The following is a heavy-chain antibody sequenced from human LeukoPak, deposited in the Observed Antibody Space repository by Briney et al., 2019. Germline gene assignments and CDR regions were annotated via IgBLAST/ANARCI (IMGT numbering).Heavy chain of an antibody. J-gene: IGHJ4*02. V-gene: IGHV3-23*01. D-gene: IGHD3-10*01. Sequence: PGGSLRLSCAASGFTFSSYAMSWVRQAPGKGLEWVSAISGSGGSTYYADSVKGRFTISRDNSKNTLYLQMNSLRAEDTAVYYCAKRAIAVRGVIISRFDYWGQGTLVTVSS. CDR3: AKRAIAVRGVIISRFDY. CDR1: GFTFSSYA. CDR2: ISGSGGST.